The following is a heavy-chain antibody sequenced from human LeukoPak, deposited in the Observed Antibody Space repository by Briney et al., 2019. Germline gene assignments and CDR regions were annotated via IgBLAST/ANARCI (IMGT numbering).Heavy chain of an antibody. CDR1: GGNFNNYA. J-gene: IGHJ3*01. V-gene: IGHV1-69*13. D-gene: IGHD1-26*01. CDR2: IIPLFGIT. Sequence: SVKVSCKVSGGNFNNYAISWVRQAPGQGLQWMGGIIPLFGITNYTQKYEGRLTITAHESTHTAYMELSSLRSDDTGVYYCARDPFAAGIVVPWMYWCPGTLITVSS. CDR3: ARDPFAAGIVVPWMY.